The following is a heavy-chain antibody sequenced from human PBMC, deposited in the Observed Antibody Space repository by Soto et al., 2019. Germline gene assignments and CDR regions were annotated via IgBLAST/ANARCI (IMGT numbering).Heavy chain of an antibody. Sequence: EVQVLESGGGLVQPGKSLRLSCAASGFTFSSYAMSWVRQAPGKGLEWVAAISGRGSTTYYAGSVKGRFTISRGNSQNTLYLQLNSLRAEDTAEYYCAKGVTCNDCSYFDLWGRVTLVTAAS. CDR1: GFTFSSYA. V-gene: IGHV3-23*01. CDR2: ISGRGSTT. D-gene: IGHD1-1*01. CDR3: AKGVTCNDCSYFDL. J-gene: IGHJ2*01.